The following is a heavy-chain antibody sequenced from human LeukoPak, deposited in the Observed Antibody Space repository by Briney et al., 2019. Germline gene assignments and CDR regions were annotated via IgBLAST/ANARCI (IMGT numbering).Heavy chain of an antibody. Sequence: SETLSLTCTVSGGSISSSSYYWGWIRQPPGKELEWIGSIYYSGSTYYNPSLKSRVTISVDTSKNQFSLKLSSVTAADTAVYYCARDFGLPAAMVLRWFDPWGQGTLVTVSS. CDR3: ARDFGLPAAMVLRWFDP. CDR1: GGSISSSSYY. J-gene: IGHJ5*02. CDR2: IYYSGST. V-gene: IGHV4-39*07. D-gene: IGHD2-2*01.